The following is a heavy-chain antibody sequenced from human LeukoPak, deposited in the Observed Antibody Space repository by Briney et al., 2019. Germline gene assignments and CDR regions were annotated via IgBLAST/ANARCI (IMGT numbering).Heavy chain of an antibody. J-gene: IGHJ4*02. D-gene: IGHD3-10*01. CDR2: IYYSGST. CDR1: GGSISSYY. Sequence: SETLSLTCTVSGGSISSYYWSWIRQPPGKGLEWIGYIYYSGSTNYNPSLKSRVTISVDTSKNQFSLKLSSVTAADTAVYYCARPSSRIGGYFDYWGQGTLVTVSS. CDR3: ARPSSRIGGYFDY. V-gene: IGHV4-59*08.